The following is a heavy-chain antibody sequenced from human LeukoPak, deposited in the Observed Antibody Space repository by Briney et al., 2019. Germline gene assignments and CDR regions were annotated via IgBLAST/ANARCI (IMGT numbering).Heavy chain of an antibody. CDR2: IRNRAYGGTT. J-gene: IGHJ4*02. V-gene: IGHV3-49*03. CDR1: GFTFGDYA. CDR3: ARGPYYSPYYFDY. D-gene: IGHD3-10*01. Sequence: PGGSLRLSCSASGFTFGDYAMSWFRQAPGKGLEWVSFIRNRAYGGTTEYAASVKGRFIISRDDSKSIAYLQMNSLKTEDTAVYYCARGPYYSPYYFDYWGQGTLVTVSS.